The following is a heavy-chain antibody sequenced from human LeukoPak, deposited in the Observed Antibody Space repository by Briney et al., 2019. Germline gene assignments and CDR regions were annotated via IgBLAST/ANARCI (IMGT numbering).Heavy chain of an antibody. Sequence: SETLSLTCTVSGGSISSYYWSWIRQPPGKGLECIGHVYYSGSTDYNPSLKSRLTISVDSSMNQFSLKLSSVTAADTAVYYCARRAYRVVPAAIGAFDIWGQGTMVTVSS. CDR3: ARRAYRVVPAAIGAFDI. D-gene: IGHD2-2*01. J-gene: IGHJ3*02. V-gene: IGHV4-59*08. CDR1: GGSISSYY. CDR2: VYYSGST.